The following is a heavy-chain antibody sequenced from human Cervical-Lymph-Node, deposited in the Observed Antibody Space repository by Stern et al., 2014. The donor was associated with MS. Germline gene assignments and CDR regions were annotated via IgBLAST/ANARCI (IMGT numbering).Heavy chain of an antibody. V-gene: IGHV4-31*03. Sequence: QVQLVESGPGLVKPSQTLSLTCTVSGGSISSGNYYWSWIRQHPGKGLEWIGSIYHSGSTSYTPPLKTRVTQSIYTSKNQFSLKLSSLTAADTAVYYCARGSREVLLPRFYFDYWGQGTLVTVSS. J-gene: IGHJ4*02. CDR2: IYHSGST. D-gene: IGHD3-10*01. CDR3: ARGSREVLLPRFYFDY. CDR1: GGSISSGNYY.